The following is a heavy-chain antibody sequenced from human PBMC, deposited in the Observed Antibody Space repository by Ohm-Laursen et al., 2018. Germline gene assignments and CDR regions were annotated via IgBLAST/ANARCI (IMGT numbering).Heavy chain of an antibody. V-gene: IGHV1-46*01. CDR2: INPSGGST. D-gene: IGHD3-3*01. CDR1: GYTFTSYY. J-gene: IGHJ5*02. CDR3: ARNPTIFGVGYKFDP. Sequence: ASVKVSCKASGYTFTSYYMHWVRQAPGQGLEWMGIINPSGGSTSYAQKFQGRVTMTRDTSTSTVYMELSSLRSEDTAVYYCARNPTIFGVGYKFDPWGQGTLVTVSS.